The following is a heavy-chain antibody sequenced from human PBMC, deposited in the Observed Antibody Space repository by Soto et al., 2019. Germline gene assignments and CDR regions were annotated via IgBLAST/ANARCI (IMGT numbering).Heavy chain of an antibody. D-gene: IGHD4-17*01. J-gene: IGHJ4*02. CDR2: IWYDGSNK. V-gene: IGHV3-33*01. Sequence: PGGSLRLSCAASGFTFSSYGMHWVRQAPGKGLEWVAVIWYDGSNKYYADSVKGRFTISRDNSKNTLYLQMNSLRAEDTAVYYCARALHDYGDYPAKYWGQGTLVTVSS. CDR3: ARALHDYGDYPAKY. CDR1: GFTFSSYG.